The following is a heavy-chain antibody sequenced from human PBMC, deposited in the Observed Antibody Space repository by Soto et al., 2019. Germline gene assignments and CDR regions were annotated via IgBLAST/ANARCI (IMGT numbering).Heavy chain of an antibody. CDR2: IYYSGST. J-gene: IGHJ6*02. V-gene: IGHV4-61*01. Sequence: SETLSLTCTVSGGSVSGGSYYWSWIRQPPGKGLEWIGYIYYSGSTNYNPSLKSRVTISVNTSKNQFSLRLTSGTAADTAVYYCARAAVTHERYHYGMDVWGQGTTVTVSS. D-gene: IGHD4-17*01. CDR3: ARAAVTHERYHYGMDV. CDR1: GGSVSGGSYY.